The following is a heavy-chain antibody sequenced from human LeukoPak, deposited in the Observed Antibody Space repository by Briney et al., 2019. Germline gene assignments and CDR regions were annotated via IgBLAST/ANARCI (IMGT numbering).Heavy chain of an antibody. CDR1: GYTFTSYA. CDR3: ARVVKYSSGPLTDLLPYYFDS. D-gene: IGHD6-19*01. Sequence: ASVKVSCKASGYTFTSYAMHWVRQAPGQRLEWMGWINAGNGKTKYSQEFQGRVTISRDTSATTVYMELSSLRSEDMAVYPCARVVKYSSGPLTDLLPYYFDSWGQGTLVTVSS. CDR2: INAGNGKT. J-gene: IGHJ4*02. V-gene: IGHV1-3*03.